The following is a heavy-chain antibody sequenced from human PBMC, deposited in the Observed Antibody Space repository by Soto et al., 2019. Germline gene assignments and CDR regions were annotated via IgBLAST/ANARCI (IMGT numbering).Heavy chain of an antibody. CDR3: ARYIYGYVDY. CDR1: GFTFDDYA. CDR2: ISWNSGGI. V-gene: IGHV3-9*01. J-gene: IGHJ4*02. D-gene: IGHD5-18*01. Sequence: GGSLRLSCAASGFTFDDYAMHWVRQAPGKGLEWVSGISWNSGGIGYADSVKGRFTISRDNAKNSLYLQVNSLRAEDTAVYYCARYIYGYVDYWGQGTLVTVSS.